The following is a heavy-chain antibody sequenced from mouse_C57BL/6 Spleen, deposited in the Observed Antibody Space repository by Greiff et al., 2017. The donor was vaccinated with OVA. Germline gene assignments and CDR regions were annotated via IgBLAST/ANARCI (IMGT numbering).Heavy chain of an antibody. D-gene: IGHD1-1*01. CDR1: GYTFTSSW. Sequence: QVQLQQPGTELVKPGASVKLSCKASGYTFTSSWMNWVKQRPGKGLEWIGRIYPGDGDTNYNGKFKGKATLTADKSSSTAYMQLSSLTSEDSAVYFCARGGYYGSSDYAMDYWGQGTSVTVSS. J-gene: IGHJ4*01. V-gene: IGHV1-82*01. CDR3: ARGGYYGSSDYAMDY. CDR2: IYPGDGDT.